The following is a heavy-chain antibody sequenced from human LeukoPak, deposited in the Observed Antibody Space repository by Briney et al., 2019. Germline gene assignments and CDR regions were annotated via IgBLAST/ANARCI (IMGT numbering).Heavy chain of an antibody. J-gene: IGHJ6*03. CDR3: ARAGDFWSGYPSRNYMDV. Sequence: SETLSLTCTVSGGSINSYYWSWIRQPAGKGLEWIGRIYTSGTTNYNPSLRSRVTMSVDTSKKQFSLKLSSVTAADTAVYYCARAGDFWSGYPSRNYMDVWGKGTTVTVSS. CDR2: IYTSGTT. V-gene: IGHV4-4*07. D-gene: IGHD3-3*01. CDR1: GGSINSYY.